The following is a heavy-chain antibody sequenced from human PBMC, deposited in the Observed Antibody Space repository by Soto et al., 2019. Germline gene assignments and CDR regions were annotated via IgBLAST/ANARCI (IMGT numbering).Heavy chain of an antibody. CDR2: IYYSGST. D-gene: IGHD3-10*01. CDR1: GGSISSSDYY. V-gene: IGHV4-30-4*01. CDR3: ARVGGFGATTIDY. J-gene: IGHJ4*02. Sequence: QVQLQESGPGLVKPSQTLSLTCTVSGGSISSSDYYWGWIRQPPRKGLEWLGYIYYSGSTYYHPSFNSQVIISVDTSNNQYSLKMSSVTAAGTAVYYCARVGGFGATTIDYWGQGTLVTVSS.